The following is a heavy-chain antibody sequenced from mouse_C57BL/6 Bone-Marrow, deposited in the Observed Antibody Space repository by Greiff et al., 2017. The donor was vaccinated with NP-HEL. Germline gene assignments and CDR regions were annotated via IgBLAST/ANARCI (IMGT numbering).Heavy chain of an antibody. D-gene: IGHD2-3*01. V-gene: IGHV5-6*02. CDR1: GFTFSSYG. J-gene: IGHJ1*03. Sequence: EVMLVESGGDLVKPGGSLKLSCAASGFTFSSYGMSWVRQTPDKRLEWVATISSGGSYTYYPDSVKGRFTFPRDNAKNTLYLQMSSLKSDDTAMYYCARRGDGYPWYFDVWGTGTTVTVSS. CDR3: ARRGDGYPWYFDV. CDR2: ISSGGSYT.